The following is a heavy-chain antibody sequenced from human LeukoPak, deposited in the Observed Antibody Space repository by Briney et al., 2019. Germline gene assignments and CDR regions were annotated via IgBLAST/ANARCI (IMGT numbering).Heavy chain of an antibody. CDR1: GFTFRNYG. Sequence: GGSLRLSCRVFGFTFRNYGLHWVRQAPGKGLEWVAVISYDGSNKYYADSVKGRFTISRDNSKNTLYLQMNSLRAEDTAVYYCARDDGYNTPDYWGQGTLVTVSS. V-gene: IGHV3-30*03. CDR3: ARDDGYNTPDY. CDR2: ISYDGSNK. D-gene: IGHD5-24*01. J-gene: IGHJ4*02.